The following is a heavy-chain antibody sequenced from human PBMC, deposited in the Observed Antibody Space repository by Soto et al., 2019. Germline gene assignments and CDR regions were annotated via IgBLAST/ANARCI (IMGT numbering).Heavy chain of an antibody. D-gene: IGHD4-17*01. CDR1: GFTFSSYG. Sequence: QVQLVESGGGVVQPGRSLRLSCAASGFTFSSYGMHWVRQAPGKGLEWVAVIWYDGSNKYYADSVKGRFTISRDNSKNTLYLQMNSLRAEVTAVYYCAGESYGEDFDYWGQGTLVTVSS. CDR2: IWYDGSNK. CDR3: AGESYGEDFDY. V-gene: IGHV3-33*01. J-gene: IGHJ4*02.